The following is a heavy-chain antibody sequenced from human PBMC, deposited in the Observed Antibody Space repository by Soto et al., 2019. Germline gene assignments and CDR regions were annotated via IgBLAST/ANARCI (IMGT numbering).Heavy chain of an antibody. CDR2: IYSGGYT. Sequence: EVQLVESGGGLIQPGGSLRLSCAVSGFTVSNNYMSWVRQAPGKGLEGVSVIYSGGYTAYGDSVKGRFTISRDNSKNTLFLKMKSLGPAAPAVSYWAPHPGGGGYWGQGTLVTVSS. J-gene: IGHJ4*02. CDR3: APHPGGGGY. D-gene: IGHD3-10*01. V-gene: IGHV3-53*01. CDR1: GFTVSNNY.